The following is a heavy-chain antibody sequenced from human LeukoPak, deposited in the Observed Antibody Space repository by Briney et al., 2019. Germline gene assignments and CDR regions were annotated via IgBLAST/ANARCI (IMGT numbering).Heavy chain of an antibody. Sequence: PGGSLRLSCAASGFTFSNYWMHWVRQAPGKGLVWVSRINSDGSTTNYADSVKGRFTISRDNAKNTLYLQMNSLRAEDTAVYYCARDGRIAPGGARILDYWGQGALVTVAS. CDR3: ARDGRIAPGGARILDY. V-gene: IGHV3-74*01. CDR1: GFTFSNYW. D-gene: IGHD6-13*01. J-gene: IGHJ4*02. CDR2: INSDGSTT.